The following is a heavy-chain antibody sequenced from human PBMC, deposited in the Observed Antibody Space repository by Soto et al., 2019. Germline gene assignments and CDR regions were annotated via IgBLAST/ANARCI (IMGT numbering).Heavy chain of an antibody. CDR2: INHSGST. Sequence: SETLCLTCAVVGGTFSDYYWTCIRQPPGTGLEWIGEINHSGSTNYNPSLKSRVTISVDTSKNQFSLKLTSVTAADTAVYYCARDKNTGLFDYWGQGTLVTVSS. CDR1: GGTFSDYY. CDR3: ARDKNTGLFDY. D-gene: IGHD2-8*02. J-gene: IGHJ4*02. V-gene: IGHV4-34*01.